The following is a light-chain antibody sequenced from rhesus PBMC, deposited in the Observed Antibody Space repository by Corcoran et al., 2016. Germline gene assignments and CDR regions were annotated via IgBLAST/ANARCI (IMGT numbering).Light chain of an antibody. J-gene: IGKJ2*01. V-gene: IGKV1-28*02. CDR1: QDISNY. CDR2: SAT. Sequence: DIQMTQSPSSLSASVGDTVPIACRTSQDISNYLNWFQQKPGKAPKLLTSSATTLQSGVPSRFSGSGSGTDITLTIISLQPEDFATYYCQQYKSYPYSFGQGTKVEIK. CDR3: QQYKSYPYS.